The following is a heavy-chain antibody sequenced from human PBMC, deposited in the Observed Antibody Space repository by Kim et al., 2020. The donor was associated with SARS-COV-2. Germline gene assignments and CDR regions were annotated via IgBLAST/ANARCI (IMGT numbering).Heavy chain of an antibody. J-gene: IGHJ4*03. CDR1: GGSISSYY. V-gene: IGHV4-4*07. D-gene: IGHD7-27*01. Sequence: SETLSLTCTVSGGSISSYYWNWIRQSDGKGLEWIGRIYTSGSTNYNPSLKLRVSMSLDTSKKQFSLKLSSVTAAATAVYYCARDGSNLPFDYSGQGFPVT. CDR2: IYTSGST. CDR3: ARDGSNLPFDY.